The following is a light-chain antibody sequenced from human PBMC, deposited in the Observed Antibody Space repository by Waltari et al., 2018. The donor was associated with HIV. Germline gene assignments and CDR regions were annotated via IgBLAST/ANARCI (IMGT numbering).Light chain of an antibody. Sequence: QSALTQPASVSGSPGQSITIPCTGTSSDVGAYHSASWYHQQPGKAPKLLIYDVRQRPSGVSARFSGAKSGNTASLTISGLQAEDEGDYHCCSSAGGSTFVFGTGTRVTVL. CDR3: CSSAGGSTFV. J-gene: IGLJ1*01. CDR1: SSDVGAYHS. CDR2: DVR. V-gene: IGLV2-23*02.